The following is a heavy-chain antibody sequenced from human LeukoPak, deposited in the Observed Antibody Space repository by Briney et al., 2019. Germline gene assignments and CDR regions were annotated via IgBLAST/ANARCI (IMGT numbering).Heavy chain of an antibody. V-gene: IGHV4-59*02. D-gene: IGHD6-19*01. J-gene: IGHJ5*02. Sequence: PSETLSLTCSVSGGSVSSYYWNWIRQPPGKGLEWIGFFYHSGGTHYNPSLKSRVTISLDTSKSQVSLNLNSVTAVDTAVYYCARGYSSGWNGQVAFDPWGRGTLVTVSS. CDR3: ARGYSSGWNGQVAFDP. CDR2: FYHSGGT. CDR1: GGSVSSYY.